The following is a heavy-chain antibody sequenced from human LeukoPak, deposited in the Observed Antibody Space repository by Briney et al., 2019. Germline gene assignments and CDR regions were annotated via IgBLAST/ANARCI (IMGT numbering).Heavy chain of an antibody. J-gene: IGHJ4*02. CDR3: ASSQFGGVIATGFDY. CDR1: GYTFTNYD. D-gene: IGHD3-16*02. V-gene: IGHV1-8*01. Sequence: GASVKVSCKASGYTFTNYDINWVRQATGQGLEWMGWMNPNSGNTGYAQKFQGRVTMTRNTPISTAYMELSSLRSEDTAVYYCASSQFGGVIATGFDYWGQGTLVTVSS. CDR2: MNPNSGNT.